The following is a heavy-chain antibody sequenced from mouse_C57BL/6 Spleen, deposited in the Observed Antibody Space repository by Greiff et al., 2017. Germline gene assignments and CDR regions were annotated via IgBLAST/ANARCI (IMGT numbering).Heavy chain of an antibody. CDR3: TRGATGTFPY. V-gene: IGHV1-15*01. D-gene: IGHD4-1*02. J-gene: IGHJ3*01. CDR1: GYTFTDYE. CDR2: IDPETGGT. Sequence: VQLQQSGAELVRPGASVTLSCKASGYTFTDYEMHWVKQTPVHGLEWIGAIDPETGGTAYNQKFKGKAILTADKSSSTAYMELRSLTSEDSAVYYCTRGATGTFPYWGQGTLVTVSA.